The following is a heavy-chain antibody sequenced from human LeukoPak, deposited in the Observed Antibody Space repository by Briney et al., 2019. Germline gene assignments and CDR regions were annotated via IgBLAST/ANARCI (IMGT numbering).Heavy chain of an antibody. D-gene: IGHD2-15*01. Sequence: ASVKVSCKVSGDTLTELSMGWVREAPGKGLEWRGGFDPEDGETIYAQKFQGRVTMTEDTSTDPAYMELRSLRSEDTAVYYCATEGCSGGSCPPKFDYWGQGTLVTVSS. V-gene: IGHV1-24*01. CDR1: GDTLTELS. CDR3: ATEGCSGGSCPPKFDY. CDR2: FDPEDGET. J-gene: IGHJ4*02.